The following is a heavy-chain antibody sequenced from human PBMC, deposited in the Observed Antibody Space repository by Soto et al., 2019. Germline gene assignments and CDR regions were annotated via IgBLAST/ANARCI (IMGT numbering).Heavy chain of an antibody. CDR1: GYTXTGHY. V-gene: IGHV1-2*02. D-gene: IGHD3-10*01. CDR3: AREPMVRAAHGFDI. J-gene: IGHJ3*02. Sequence: SXKVSFKAAGYTXTGHYRNVVRQAPGQGLEWSGWINPNSVGTNYAQKFQVRVTMNRDTSISKAYMELRRLRYDDTAVYYCAREPMVRAAHGFDIWGQGTMVTVS. CDR2: INPNSVGT.